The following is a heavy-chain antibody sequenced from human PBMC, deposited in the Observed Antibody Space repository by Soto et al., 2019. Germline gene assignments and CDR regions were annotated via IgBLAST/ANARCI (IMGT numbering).Heavy chain of an antibody. D-gene: IGHD3-22*01. Sequence: QVQLQESGPGLVKPSETLSLTCTVSGGSISSYYWCWIRQPPGKGLELIGYIYYSGSTNYNPSLKSRVTTSVDTHKNQCSLKLSSVTAADTAVYYCAVITTWWFDPWGQGTLVTVSS. J-gene: IGHJ5*02. CDR2: IYYSGST. V-gene: IGHV4-59*01. CDR1: GGSISSYY. CDR3: AVITTWWFDP.